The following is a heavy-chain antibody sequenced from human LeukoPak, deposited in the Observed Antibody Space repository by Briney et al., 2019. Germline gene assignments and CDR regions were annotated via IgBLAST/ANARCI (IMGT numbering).Heavy chain of an antibody. J-gene: IGHJ6*04. D-gene: IGHD2-2*01. V-gene: IGHV4-61*02. CDR2: IYTSGST. CDR3: ARQYCSSTSCHFAMDV. CDR1: GGFISSGSYY. Sequence: PSETLSLTCTVSGGFISSGSYYWGWIRQPAGKGLEWIGRIYTSGSTNYNPSLKSRVTISVDTSKNQFSLKLSSVTAADTAVYYCARQYCSSTSCHFAMDVWGKGTTVTVSS.